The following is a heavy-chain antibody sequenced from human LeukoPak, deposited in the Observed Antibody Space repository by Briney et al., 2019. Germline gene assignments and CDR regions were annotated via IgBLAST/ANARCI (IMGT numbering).Heavy chain of an antibody. CDR3: ARRDYYGSGSPDF. CDR2: VGGGGTST. Sequence: GGSLRLSCAASGFTLGNYAMSWVRRAPGKGLEWVSAVGGGGTSTYYAESVRGRFTFSSDSSKNTFYLQMNSLRAEDTAVYYCARRDYYGSGSPDFWGQGTLVTVSS. V-gene: IGHV3-23*01. J-gene: IGHJ4*02. D-gene: IGHD3-10*01. CDR1: GFTLGNYA.